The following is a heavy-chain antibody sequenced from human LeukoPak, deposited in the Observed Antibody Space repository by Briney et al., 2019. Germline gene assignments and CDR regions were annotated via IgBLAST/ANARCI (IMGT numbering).Heavy chain of an antibody. CDR2: IYYSGIT. D-gene: IGHD2-15*01. J-gene: IGHJ4*02. CDR1: GGSISSYY. CDR3: ARTPQYCTRSSCCLGYFDY. Sequence: SETLSLTCTVSGGSISSYYWSWLRQSPEKGLEWIGYIYYSGITYYNPSLKRRVTISVDTSKNRFYLRLSSVTAADTAVYYCARTPQYCTRSSCCLGYFDYWGQGTLVSVSS. V-gene: IGHV4-59*01.